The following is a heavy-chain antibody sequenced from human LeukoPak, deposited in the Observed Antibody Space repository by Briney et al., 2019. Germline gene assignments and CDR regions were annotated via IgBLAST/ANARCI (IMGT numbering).Heavy chain of an antibody. CDR1: GFTFSSYA. Sequence: PGGSLRLSCAASGFTFSSYAMHWVRQAPGKGLEWVAVISYDGSNKYYADSVKGRFTISRDNSKNTLYLQMNSLRAEDTAVYYCARDWLGKRIAAAGTLVYWGQGTLVTVSS. CDR3: ARDWLGKRIAAAGTLVY. CDR2: ISYDGSNK. D-gene: IGHD6-13*01. J-gene: IGHJ4*02. V-gene: IGHV3-30*04.